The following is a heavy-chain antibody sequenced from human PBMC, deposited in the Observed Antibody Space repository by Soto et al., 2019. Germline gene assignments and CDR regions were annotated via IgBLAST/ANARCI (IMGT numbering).Heavy chain of an antibody. CDR2: IYYSGST. D-gene: IGHD5-12*01. J-gene: IGHJ4*02. CDR1: GGSISSYY. Sequence: SETLSLTCTVSGGSISSYYWSWIRQPPGKGLEWIGYIYYSGSTNYNPSLKSRVTISVDTSKNQFSLKLSSVTAADTAVYYCARDGYSYFDYWGQGTLVTVYS. V-gene: IGHV4-59*01. CDR3: ARDGYSYFDY.